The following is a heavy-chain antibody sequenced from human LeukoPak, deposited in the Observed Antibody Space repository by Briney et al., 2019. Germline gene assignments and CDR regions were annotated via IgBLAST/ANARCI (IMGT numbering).Heavy chain of an antibody. CDR1: GDSIRTSSYY. D-gene: IGHD2-8*01. Sequence: SETLSLTCTVSGDSIRTSSYYWGWIRQPPGKGLEWIGSVYFSGSTYYNPSLKSRVTISVDKSKNQFSLKLSSVTAADTAVYYCARSAGHCSNGICFTDYYMDVWGRGTTVTVSS. J-gene: IGHJ6*03. V-gene: IGHV4-39*07. CDR2: VYFSGST. CDR3: ARSAGHCSNGICFTDYYMDV.